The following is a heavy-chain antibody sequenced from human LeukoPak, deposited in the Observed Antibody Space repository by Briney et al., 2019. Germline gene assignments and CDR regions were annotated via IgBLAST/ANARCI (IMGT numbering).Heavy chain of an antibody. CDR3: AAISTAGNGDWFDP. CDR1: GGSISSYY. V-gene: IGHV4-4*07. D-gene: IGHD6-13*01. Sequence: SETLSLTCTVSGGSISSYYWSWIRQPAGKGLEGIGRIYTSGSTNYNPSLKSRVTMSVDTSKNQFSLKLSSVTAADTAVYYCAAISTAGNGDWFDPWGQGTLVTVSS. CDR2: IYTSGST. J-gene: IGHJ5*02.